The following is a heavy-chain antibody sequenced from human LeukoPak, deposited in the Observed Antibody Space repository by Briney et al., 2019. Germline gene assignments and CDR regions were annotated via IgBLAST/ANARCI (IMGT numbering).Heavy chain of an antibody. CDR2: IGTAGDT. Sequence: GGSLRLSCAASGFTFSSYDMHWVRQATGKGLEWVSAIGTAGDTYYPGSVKGRFTMSRDNAKNSLYVQMNSLRAEDTAIYYCARGAATNYFYYYMDVWGKGTTVTVSS. CDR1: GFTFSSYD. J-gene: IGHJ6*03. V-gene: IGHV3-13*01. D-gene: IGHD5-12*01. CDR3: ARGAATNYFYYYMDV.